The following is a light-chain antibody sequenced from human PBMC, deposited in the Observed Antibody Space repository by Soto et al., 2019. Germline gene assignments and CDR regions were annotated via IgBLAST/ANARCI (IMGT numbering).Light chain of an antibody. CDR2: GAS. Sequence: EIVLTQSPGTLSLSPGDRATLSCRASQSVSSSYLAWYQQKPGQAPRLLIYGASSRDTGIPDRVSGSGSGTDFTLTISRLEPEDFAVYYCQQYGSSPETFGQGTKVEIK. J-gene: IGKJ1*01. CDR1: QSVSSSY. CDR3: QQYGSSPET. V-gene: IGKV3-20*01.